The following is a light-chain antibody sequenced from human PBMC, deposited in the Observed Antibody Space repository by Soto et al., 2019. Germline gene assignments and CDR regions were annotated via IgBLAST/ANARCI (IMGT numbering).Light chain of an antibody. V-gene: IGLV4-69*01. CDR2: LSSDGSH. CDR3: QILYTGARVV. Sequence: QPVLTQSPSASASLGASVKLTCTLSTGHISYANPWHQQQPEKGPRSLMKLSSDGSHSKGDGSPYGFSGCSSWGERYLTISRCKSADEADYYCQILYTGARVVFGGGTQLTVL. CDR1: TGHISYA. J-gene: IGLJ2*01.